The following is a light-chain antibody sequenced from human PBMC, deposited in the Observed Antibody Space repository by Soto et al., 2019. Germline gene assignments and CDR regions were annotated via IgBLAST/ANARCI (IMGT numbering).Light chain of an antibody. J-gene: IGKJ1*01. V-gene: IGKV1-12*01. CDR1: QTISTY. Sequence: DIQMTQSPSSVSASVGDRVTITCRASQTISTYLVWYQQQPGKAPNLLISAASNLQSRVPSSFSVIESMTAFTLAITNLQPEEFGPYGRRQASTFPLAFGQGTNGESK. CDR3: RQASTFPLA. CDR2: AAS.